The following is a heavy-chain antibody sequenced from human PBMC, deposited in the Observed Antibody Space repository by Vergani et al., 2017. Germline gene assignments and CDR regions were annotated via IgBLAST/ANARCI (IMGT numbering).Heavy chain of an antibody. CDR3: ARGSGIVNNIVVVTICFVDD. Sequence: QVQLQESGPGLVKPSETLSLTCAVSGFSIDNGHYWDWIRQPPGKGLEWIGSIYRTGRTHYNPSLKSRVTISVDTSNNHFSLRLNSLTAADTAVYYCARGSGIVNNIVVVTICFVDDWGERTLMAVAS. D-gene: IGHD2/OR15-2a*01. CDR2: IYRTGRT. J-gene: IGHJ4*02. CDR1: GFSIDNGHY. V-gene: IGHV4-38-2*01.